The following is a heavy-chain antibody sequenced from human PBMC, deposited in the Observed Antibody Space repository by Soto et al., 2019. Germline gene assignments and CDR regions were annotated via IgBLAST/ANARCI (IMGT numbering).Heavy chain of an antibody. D-gene: IGHD3-10*01. CDR2: VYYTGGT. Sequence: QVQLQESGPGLVKPSETLSLTCTVSGGSVTGYYWSWIRQSPGKGLECMGYVYYTGGTNYNPSLSSRVTISVDTSKNQLSLKLSSVTAADTAVYYCARQGYGSRTHFFDYWGQGTLVTVSS. J-gene: IGHJ4*02. CDR3: ARQGYGSRTHFFDY. CDR1: GGSVTGYY. V-gene: IGHV4-59*08.